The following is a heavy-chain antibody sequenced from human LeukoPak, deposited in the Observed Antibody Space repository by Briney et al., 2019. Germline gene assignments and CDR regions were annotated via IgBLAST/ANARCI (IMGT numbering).Heavy chain of an antibody. CDR3: VRDNGSSYYRAWFDP. CDR2: INPDNGGT. D-gene: IGHD4-11*01. CDR1: GYTFTDYY. V-gene: IGHV1-2*02. Sequence: ASVKVSCKASGYTFTDYYIHWVRQAPGQGLEWMGWINPDNGGTNYEQKFQGRVTMTRETSISTAYMELSRLRSDDTAVYYCVRDNGSSYYRAWFDPWGQGTLVTVSS. J-gene: IGHJ5*02.